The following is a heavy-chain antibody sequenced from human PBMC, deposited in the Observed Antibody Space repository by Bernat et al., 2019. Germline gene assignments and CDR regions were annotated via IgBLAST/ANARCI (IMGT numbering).Heavy chain of an antibody. CDR2: IYYSGST. D-gene: IGHD3-10*01. CDR3: ARDSVRGVPPYYYYYGMDV. V-gene: IGHV4-31*03. CDR1: GGSISSGGYY. J-gene: IGHJ6*02. Sequence: QVQLQESGPGLVKPSQTLSLTCTVSGGSISSGGYYWSWIRQHPGKGLEWIGYIYYSGSTYYNPSLMSRVTISVDTSKNQFSLKLSSVTAADTAVYYCARDSVRGVPPYYYYYGMDVWGQGTTVTVSS.